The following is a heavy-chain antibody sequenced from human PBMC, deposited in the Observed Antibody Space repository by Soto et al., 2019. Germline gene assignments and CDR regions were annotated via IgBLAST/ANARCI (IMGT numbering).Heavy chain of an antibody. J-gene: IGHJ3*01. CDR2: IYYSGCT. V-gene: IGHV4-28*01. CDR1: GYSISSSNW. D-gene: IGHD6-13*01. Sequence: QVQLQESGPGLVKPSDTLSLTCAVSGYSISSSNWWGWIRQPPGKGLEWIGYIYYSGCTYYNPSLKSRDSMSVDTSKNQFSLKLSAVTAVDTAVYYCARNHVFPDSSSWAGDAFDLWGQGTMVTVSS. CDR3: ARNHVFPDSSSWAGDAFDL.